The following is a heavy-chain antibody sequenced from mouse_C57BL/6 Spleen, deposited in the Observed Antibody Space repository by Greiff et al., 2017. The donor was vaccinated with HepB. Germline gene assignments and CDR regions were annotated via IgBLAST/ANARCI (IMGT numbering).Heavy chain of an antibody. V-gene: IGHV14-1*01. Sequence: VHVKQSGAELVRPGASVKLSCTASGFNIKDYYMHWVKQRPEQGLEWIGRIDPEDGDTEYAPKFQGKATMTADTSSNTAYLQLSSLTSEDTAVYYCTTWDSNYDFAYWGQGTLVTVSA. CDR2: IDPEDGDT. CDR1: GFNIKDYY. CDR3: TTWDSNYDFAY. J-gene: IGHJ3*01. D-gene: IGHD2-5*01.